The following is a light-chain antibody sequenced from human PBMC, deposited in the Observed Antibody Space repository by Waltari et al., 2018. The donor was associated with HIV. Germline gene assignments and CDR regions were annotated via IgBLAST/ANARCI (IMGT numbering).Light chain of an antibody. Sequence: DINMTQSPSSLSASVGDRVTISCRTSQNVINYLNWYHQRPGKAPTLLIFGASTVQDGVSSRFSGIGSGTDFTLSIAGLQPEDIGTYYCQQTVSPPRTFGPGT. V-gene: IGKV1-39*01. CDR2: GAS. CDR3: QQTVSPPRT. J-gene: IGKJ3*01. CDR1: QNVINY.